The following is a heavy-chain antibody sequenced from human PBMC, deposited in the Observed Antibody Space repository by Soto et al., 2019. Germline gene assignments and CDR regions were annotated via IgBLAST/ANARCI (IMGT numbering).Heavy chain of an antibody. V-gene: IGHV3-23*01. J-gene: IGHJ4*02. D-gene: IGHD3-22*01. Sequence: GGSLRLSCAASGFTFSSYAMSWVRQAPGKGLEWVSAISGSGGSTYYADSVKGRFTISRDSSKNTLYLQMDSLRAEDTAVYYCAKPYFYVSSGYVNWGQGTLVTVSS. CDR3: AKPYFYVSSGYVN. CDR1: GFTFSSYA. CDR2: ISGSGGST.